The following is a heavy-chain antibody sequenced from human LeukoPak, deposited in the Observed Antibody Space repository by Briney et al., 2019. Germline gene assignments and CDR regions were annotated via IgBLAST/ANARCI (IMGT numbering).Heavy chain of an antibody. CDR2: IIPILGIA. Sequence: SVKVSCKASGGTFSSYAISWVRQAPGQWLEWMGRIIPILGIANYAQKFQGRVTITADKSTSTAYMELSSLRSEDTAVYYCARGSLEGIQLWPPRYFDLWGRGTLVTVSS. J-gene: IGHJ2*01. V-gene: IGHV1-69*04. D-gene: IGHD5-18*01. CDR1: GGTFSSYA. CDR3: ARGSLEGIQLWPPRYFDL.